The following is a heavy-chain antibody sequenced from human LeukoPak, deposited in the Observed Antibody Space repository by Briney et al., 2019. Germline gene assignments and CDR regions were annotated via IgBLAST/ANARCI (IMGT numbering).Heavy chain of an antibody. CDR1: GFTFSNYW. Sequence: GGSLRLSCAASGFTFSNYWMTWVRQSPGEGLEWVADIKQDGSEKLYVKSVRGRFTISRDNAKMSLFLQMNSLRAEDTAVYYCARDNGVVHGVYYMDVWGKGTTVTVS. D-gene: IGHD3-3*01. V-gene: IGHV3-7*01. J-gene: IGHJ6*03. CDR3: ARDNGVVHGVYYMDV. CDR2: IKQDGSEK.